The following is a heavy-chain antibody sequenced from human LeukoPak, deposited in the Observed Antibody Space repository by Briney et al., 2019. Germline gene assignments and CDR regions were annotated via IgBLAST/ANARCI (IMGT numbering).Heavy chain of an antibody. CDR1: GVSLRTSGVG. CDR2: IYWDDDK. J-gene: IGHJ4*02. D-gene: IGHD3-10*01. V-gene: IGHV2-5*02. CDR3: ARQGHYGSGDYYFDY. Sequence: SGPTLVKPTQTLTLTCTFSGVSLRTSGVGVGWIRQPPGKSREWLALIYWDDDKSYSPSLKRRLTITKDTSKNQVVLTMTNMDPVDTATYYCARQGHYGSGDYYFDYWGQGTLVTVSS.